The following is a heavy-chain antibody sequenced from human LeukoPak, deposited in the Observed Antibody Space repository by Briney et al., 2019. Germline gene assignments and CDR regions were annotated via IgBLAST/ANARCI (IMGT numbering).Heavy chain of an antibody. J-gene: IGHJ4*02. CDR1: GGTFSSYA. CDR2: IIPIFGTA. CDR3: ARDEPYYYYFDY. D-gene: IGHD3-10*01. Sequence: SVKVSCKASGGTFSSYAISWVRQAPGQGLEWMGRIIPIFGTANYAQKFQGRVTITTDESTSTAYMELSSLRSEDTAVYYCARDEPYYYYFDYWGQGPLVTVSS. V-gene: IGHV1-69*05.